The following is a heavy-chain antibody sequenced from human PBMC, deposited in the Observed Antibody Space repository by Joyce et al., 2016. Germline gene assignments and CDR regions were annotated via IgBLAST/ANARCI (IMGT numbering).Heavy chain of an antibody. CDR1: CGSVNSNNYY. CDR3: ARLDSSGYYFYWYIDL. Sequence: QLQLQESVPGLVQASETLSLTCTVSCGSVNSNNYYWGLIRQPPGKGLAYRGSIYDMGSTNDNPSLKSRFTISVDTSKNQFSLKWSSVTAADTAVYYCARLDSSGYYFYWYIDLWGRGTLVTVSS. J-gene: IGHJ2*01. D-gene: IGHD3-22*01. V-gene: IGHV4-39*01. CDR2: IYDMGST.